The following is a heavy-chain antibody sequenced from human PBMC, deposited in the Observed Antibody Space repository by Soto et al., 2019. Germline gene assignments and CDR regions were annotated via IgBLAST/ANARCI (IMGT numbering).Heavy chain of an antibody. Sequence: ASVKVSCKASGYTFTSYGISWVRQAPGQGLEWMGWISAYNGNTNYAQKLQGRVTMTTDTSTSTAYMELRSLRSDDTAVYYCARQPYYDFWSGYYSIGWFDPWGQGTLVTVSS. CDR2: ISAYNGNT. CDR3: ARQPYYDFWSGYYSIGWFDP. CDR1: GYTFTSYG. D-gene: IGHD3-3*01. J-gene: IGHJ5*02. V-gene: IGHV1-18*01.